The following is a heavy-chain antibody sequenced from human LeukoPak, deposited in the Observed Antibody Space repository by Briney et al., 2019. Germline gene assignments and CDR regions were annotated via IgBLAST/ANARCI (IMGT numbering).Heavy chain of an antibody. CDR2: IYNSGST. Sequence: GGSLRLSCAASGFTFSSYSMNWVRQVPGKGLEWVSVIYNSGSTHYADSVKGRFTISRDNSKNTLYLQMNSLRAEDTAVYYCATVYYESSGYSQAFDHWGQGTLVTVSS. CDR1: GFTFSSYS. CDR3: ATVYYESSGYSQAFDH. J-gene: IGHJ4*02. V-gene: IGHV3-53*01. D-gene: IGHD3-22*01.